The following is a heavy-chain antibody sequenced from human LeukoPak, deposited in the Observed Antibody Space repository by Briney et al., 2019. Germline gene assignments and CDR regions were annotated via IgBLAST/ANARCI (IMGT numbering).Heavy chain of an antibody. J-gene: IGHJ4*02. Sequence: GGSLRLSCATSGFTFSGYAMHWVRQAPGKGLEWVAVISYDGNHKSYADSVKGRFTISRDNSKNTLYMQLNSLRAEDTAVYYCANGYDSRGYCQYFDYWGREPWSPSPQ. D-gene: IGHD3-22*01. CDR2: ISYDGNHK. CDR3: ANGYDSRGYCQYFDY. CDR1: GFTFSGYA. V-gene: IGHV3-30*04.